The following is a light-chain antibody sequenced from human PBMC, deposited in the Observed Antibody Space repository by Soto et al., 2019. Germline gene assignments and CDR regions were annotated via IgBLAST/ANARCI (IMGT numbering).Light chain of an antibody. CDR1: QKIRNL. J-gene: IGKJ5*01. Sequence: DIQLPPSPSTLSAAVGDSVTITCRASQKIRNLLAWYQQKPGRAPKPLIFDASTLRTGVPSRFSGSGSGSEFNFTITGLQPDDFATYFCQQYYTYATFGQGTRLEI. CDR2: DAS. CDR3: QQYYTYAT. V-gene: IGKV1-5*01.